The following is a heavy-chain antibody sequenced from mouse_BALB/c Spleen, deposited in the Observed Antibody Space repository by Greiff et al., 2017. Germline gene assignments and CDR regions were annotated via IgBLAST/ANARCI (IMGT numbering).Heavy chain of an antibody. J-gene: IGHJ3*01. CDR3: NEDYDGGFAY. D-gene: IGHD2-4*01. CDR1: GFNIKDYY. CDR2: IDPENGDT. V-gene: IGHV14-4*02. Sequence: EVQLQQSGAELVRSGASVKLSCTASGFNIKDYYMHWVKQRPEQGLEWIGWIDPENGDTEYAPKFQGKATMTADTSSNTAYLQLSSLTSEDTAVYYCNEDYDGGFAYWGQGTLVTVSA.